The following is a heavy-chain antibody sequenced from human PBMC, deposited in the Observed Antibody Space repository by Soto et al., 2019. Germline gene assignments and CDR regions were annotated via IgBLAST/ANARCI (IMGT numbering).Heavy chain of an antibody. V-gene: IGHV4-61*01. Sequence: PSETLSLTCTVSGGSVNSGTDYWSWIRQPPGKGLEWIGYTSNSGGTNYNPSLKSRVTISVDTSKNQFSLKVNSVTAADTAVYYCARDRSNSPDFFDFWGQGTLVTVSS. J-gene: IGHJ4*02. D-gene: IGHD6-6*01. CDR2: TSNSGGT. CDR3: ARDRSNSPDFFDF. CDR1: GGSVNSGTDY.